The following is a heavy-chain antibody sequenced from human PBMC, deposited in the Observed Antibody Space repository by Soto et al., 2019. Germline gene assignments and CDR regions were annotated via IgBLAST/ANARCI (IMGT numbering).Heavy chain of an antibody. J-gene: IGHJ4*02. CDR2: INSDGSST. V-gene: IGHV3-74*01. D-gene: IGHD3-22*01. Sequence: GGSLRLSCAASGFTFSSYWRHWVRQAPGKGLVWVSRINSDGSSTSYADSVKGRFTISRDNAKNTLYLQMNSLRAEDTAVYYCAIRASYYDSSGYFDYWGQGTLVTVSS. CDR1: GFTFSSYW. CDR3: AIRASYYDSSGYFDY.